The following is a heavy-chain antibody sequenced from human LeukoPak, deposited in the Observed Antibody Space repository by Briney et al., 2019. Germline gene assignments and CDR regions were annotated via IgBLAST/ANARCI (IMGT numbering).Heavy chain of an antibody. V-gene: IGHV3-30*02. CDR1: GFTFSSYG. CDR3: AKPQLIAAAGTFFDY. D-gene: IGHD6-13*01. J-gene: IGHJ4*02. Sequence: PGGSLRLSCAASGFTFSSYGMHWVRQAPGKGLEWVAFIRYDGSNKYYADSVKGRFTTSRDNSKNTLYLQMHSLRAEDTAVYYCAKPQLIAAAGTFFDYWGQGTLVTVSS. CDR2: IRYDGSNK.